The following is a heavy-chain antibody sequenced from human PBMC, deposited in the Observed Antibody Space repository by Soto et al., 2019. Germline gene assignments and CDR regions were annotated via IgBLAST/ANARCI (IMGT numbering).Heavy chain of an antibody. D-gene: IGHD3-22*01. CDR2: TYYSGST. J-gene: IGHJ4*02. CDR1: GGSISSYY. Sequence: QVQLQESGPGLVKPSETLSLTCTVSGGSISSYYWSWIRQPPGKGLEWIGYTYYSGSTNYNPSLKSRVTISVETSKNQFSLKLSSVTAADTAVYYCARTDYDSSGYFDYWGQGTLVTVSS. V-gene: IGHV4-59*01. CDR3: ARTDYDSSGYFDY.